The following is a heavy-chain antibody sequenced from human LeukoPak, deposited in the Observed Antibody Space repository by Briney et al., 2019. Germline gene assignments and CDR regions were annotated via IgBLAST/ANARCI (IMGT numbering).Heavy chain of an antibody. V-gene: IGHV3-74*01. J-gene: IGHJ4*02. Sequence: GGSLRLSCTVSGFTFSTHWIRWVRQAPGKGLVWVSHIKGDGTSTNYADSVKGRFTISRDNAKNTLFLQMNSLRAEDTAVYYCARDGLAAAADYWGQGTLVTVSS. D-gene: IGHD6-13*01. CDR1: GFTFSTHW. CDR3: ARDGLAAAADY. CDR2: IKGDGTST.